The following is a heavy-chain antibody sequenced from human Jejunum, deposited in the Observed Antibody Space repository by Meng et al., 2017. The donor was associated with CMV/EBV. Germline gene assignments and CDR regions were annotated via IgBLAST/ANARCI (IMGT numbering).Heavy chain of an antibody. CDR2: IYNTGST. Sequence: GFTVTSNHITWVRQAPGKGLEWVSTIYNTGSTHFSDSVKGRFTISRDTSKNTVYVQMNNLRVEDTAVYYCATYNRYGYNAHFFDYWGQGTLVTVSS. J-gene: IGHJ4*02. D-gene: IGHD5-12*01. CDR3: ATYNRYGYNAHFFDY. V-gene: IGHV3-66*01. CDR1: GFTVTSNH.